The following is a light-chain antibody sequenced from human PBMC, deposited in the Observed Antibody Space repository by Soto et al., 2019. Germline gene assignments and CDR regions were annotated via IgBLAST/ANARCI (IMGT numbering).Light chain of an antibody. CDR3: AAWDDNLNGPL. CDR1: NSNIGRYS. CDR2: SDD. V-gene: IGLV1-44*01. Sequence: QSALTQPPSLSGTPGQRVTISCSGSNSNIGRYSVNWYQHFPGTAPKILIYSDDERPSAVPDRFSGSKSGTSASLAISGLQSEDEAEYYCAAWDDNLNGPLFGGGTKLTVL. J-gene: IGLJ3*02.